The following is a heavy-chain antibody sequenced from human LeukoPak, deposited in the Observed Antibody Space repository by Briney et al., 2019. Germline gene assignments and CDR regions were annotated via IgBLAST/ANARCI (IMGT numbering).Heavy chain of an antibody. V-gene: IGHV4-30-4*08. CDR3: ARDISGGWYRAFDI. D-gene: IGHD6-19*01. CDR2: IYYSGST. Sequence: PSETLSLTCTVSGGSISSGDYYWSWIRQPPGKGLEWIGYIYYSGSTYYNPSLKSRVTISVDTSKNQFSLKLSSVTAADTAVYYCARDISGGWYRAFDIWGQGTMVTVSS. J-gene: IGHJ3*02. CDR1: GGSISSGDYY.